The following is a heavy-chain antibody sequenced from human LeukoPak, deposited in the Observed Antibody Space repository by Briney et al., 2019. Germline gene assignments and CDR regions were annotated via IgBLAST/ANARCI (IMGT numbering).Heavy chain of an antibody. V-gene: IGHV1-8*03. Sequence: ASVKVSCKASGYTFTSYDINWVRQATGQGLEWMGWMNPNSGNTGYAQKFQGRVTITRNTSISTAYMELSSLRSEDTAVYYCARGLEGTLSDTIFGVVIIYYYYYMDVWGKGTTVTVPS. CDR2: MNPNSGNT. J-gene: IGHJ6*03. CDR3: ARGLEGTLSDTIFGVVIIYYYYYMDV. CDR1: GYTFTSYD. D-gene: IGHD3-3*01.